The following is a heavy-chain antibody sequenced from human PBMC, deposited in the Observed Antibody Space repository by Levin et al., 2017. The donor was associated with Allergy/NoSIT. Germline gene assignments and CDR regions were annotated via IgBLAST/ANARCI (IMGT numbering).Heavy chain of an antibody. V-gene: IGHV3-30*18. J-gene: IGHJ4*02. D-gene: IGHD6-19*01. CDR1: GFTFSRNV. CDR3: AKDIGDSSGWYFDY. Sequence: GGSLRLSCVVSGFTFSRNVMHWVRQAPGKGLEWVAVIAHDGSNKYYADSVKGRFTISRDNSENTLFLQMNSLRAEDMAVYYCAKDIGDSSGWYFDYWGQGTLVTVSS. CDR2: IAHDGSNK.